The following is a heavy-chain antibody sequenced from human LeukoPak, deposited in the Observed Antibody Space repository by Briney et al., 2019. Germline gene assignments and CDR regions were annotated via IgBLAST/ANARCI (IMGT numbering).Heavy chain of an antibody. CDR2: ISSSGSTI. D-gene: IGHD6-19*01. CDR1: GFTFSSYE. V-gene: IGHV3-48*03. J-gene: IGHJ4*02. Sequence: PGGSLRLSCAASGFTFSSYEMNWVRQAPGKGLEWVSYISSSGSTIYYADSVKGRFTIPRDNAKNSLYLQMNSLRAEDTAVYYCARGAYSSGWFTSYFDYWGQGTLVTVSS. CDR3: ARGAYSSGWFTSYFDY.